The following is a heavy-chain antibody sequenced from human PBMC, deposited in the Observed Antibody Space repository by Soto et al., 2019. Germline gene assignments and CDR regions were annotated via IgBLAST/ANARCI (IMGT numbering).Heavy chain of an antibody. CDR2: IIPIFGTA. Sequence: QVQLVQSGAEVKKPGSSVKVSCNASGGTFSSYAISWVRQAPGQGLEWMRGIIPIFGTANYAQKFQGRVTITADESTSTAYMELSILRSEDTAVYYCARGYYDSSGYYVYYYYGMDVWGQGTTVTVSS. D-gene: IGHD3-22*01. J-gene: IGHJ6*02. CDR1: GGTFSSYA. CDR3: ARGYYDSSGYYVYYYYGMDV. V-gene: IGHV1-69*01.